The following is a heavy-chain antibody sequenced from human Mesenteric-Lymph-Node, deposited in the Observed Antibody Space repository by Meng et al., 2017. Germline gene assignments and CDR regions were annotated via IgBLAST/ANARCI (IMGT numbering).Heavy chain of an antibody. J-gene: IGHJ4*02. CDR2: IWSDGNTK. CDR1: GCTFSSLG. V-gene: IGHV3-33*01. Sequence: QVHLVESGGGVVQPGRSLRLSCAASGCTFSSLGMHWVRQAPGKGLEWVAVIWSDGNTKYYADSVKDRFTISRDNSKSTLYLQMNSLRAEDTAVYYCTGNSHIYGFDYWGPGTLVTVSS. CDR3: TGNSHIYGFDY. D-gene: IGHD5-18*01.